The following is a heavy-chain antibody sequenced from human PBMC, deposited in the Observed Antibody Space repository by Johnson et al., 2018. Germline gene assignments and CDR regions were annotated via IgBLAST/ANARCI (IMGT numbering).Heavy chain of an antibody. CDR1: GFTFSNYG. CDR3: ARGATGQYYYYSHMDV. D-gene: IGHD1-26*01. V-gene: IGHV3-30*03. J-gene: IGHJ6*03. Sequence: QVQLVQSGGGVVQPGRSLRLSCAVSGFTFSNYGMHWVRQAPGKGLEWVAVISYDGSNKYYADSVKGRFTMSRDNSKNTLYLQMNSLRAEDTAVYYCARGATGQYYYYSHMDVWGQGTTVTVSS. CDR2: ISYDGSNK.